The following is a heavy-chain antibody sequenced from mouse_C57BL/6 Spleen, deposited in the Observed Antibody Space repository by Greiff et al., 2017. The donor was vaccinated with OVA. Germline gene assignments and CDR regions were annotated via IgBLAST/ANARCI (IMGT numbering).Heavy chain of an antibody. CDR2: INPNNGGT. CDR3: AIYGNYALAY. Sequence: VQLQQSGPELVKPGASVKISCKASGYTFTDYYMNWVKQSHGKSLEWIGDINPNNGGTSYNQKFKGKATLTVDKSSSTAYMELRSLTSEDSAVYYCAIYGNYALAYWGQGTLVTVSA. J-gene: IGHJ3*01. CDR1: GYTFTDYY. V-gene: IGHV1-26*01. D-gene: IGHD2-1*01.